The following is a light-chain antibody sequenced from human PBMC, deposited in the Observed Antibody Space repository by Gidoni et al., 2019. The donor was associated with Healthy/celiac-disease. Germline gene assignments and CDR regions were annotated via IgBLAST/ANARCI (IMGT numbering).Light chain of an antibody. J-gene: IGLJ2*01. CDR3: SSYAGSNNFVV. CDR1: SSAVGGYNY. Sequence: QSALTQPPSASGSPGQSVTISCTGTSSAVGGYNYVSLYQQHPGKAPKLMIYEVSKRPSGVPDRFSGSKSGNTASLTVSGLQAEDEADYYCSSYAGSNNFVVFGGGTKLTVL. V-gene: IGLV2-8*01. CDR2: EVS.